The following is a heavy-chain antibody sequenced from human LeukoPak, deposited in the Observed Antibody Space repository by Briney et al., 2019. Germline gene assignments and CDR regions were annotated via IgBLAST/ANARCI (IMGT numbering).Heavy chain of an antibody. CDR1: GYTLTELS. J-gene: IGHJ5*02. CDR3: ATANGWYDWLDP. V-gene: IGHV1-24*01. CDR2: FDPEDGET. D-gene: IGHD6-19*01. Sequence: ASVKVSCKVSGYTLTELSMHWVRQAPGKGLEWMGGFDPEDGETIYAQKFQGRVTMTEDTSTDTAYMELSSLRSEDTAVYYCATANGWYDWLDPWGQGTLVTVSS.